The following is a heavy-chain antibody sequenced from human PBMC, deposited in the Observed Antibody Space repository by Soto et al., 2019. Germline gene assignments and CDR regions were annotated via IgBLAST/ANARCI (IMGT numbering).Heavy chain of an antibody. CDR3: ARGRYGDY. J-gene: IGHJ4*02. CDR2: ISAHNGNT. Sequence: QVHLVQSGAEVKKPGASVKVSCKASGYTFTSYGITWVRQAPGQGLEWMGWISAHNGNTDYAQKLQGRVIVTRDTSTSPGYMALRSLISDDTAVYYCARGRYGDYWGQGALVTVSS. V-gene: IGHV1-18*01. D-gene: IGHD1-1*01. CDR1: GYTFTSYG.